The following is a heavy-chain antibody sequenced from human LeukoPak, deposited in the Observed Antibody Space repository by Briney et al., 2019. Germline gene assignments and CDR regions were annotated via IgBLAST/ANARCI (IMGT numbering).Heavy chain of an antibody. CDR3: ARESRIVPAAILDY. V-gene: IGHV4-30-4*01. Sequence: SETLSLTCTVSGGSISSGDYYWSWIRQPPGTGLEWIGYIYYSGSTYYNPSLKSRVTISVDTSKNQFSLKLSSVTAADTAVYYCARESRIVPAAILDYWGQGTLVTVSS. J-gene: IGHJ4*02. CDR1: GGSISSGDYY. CDR2: IYYSGST. D-gene: IGHD2-2*01.